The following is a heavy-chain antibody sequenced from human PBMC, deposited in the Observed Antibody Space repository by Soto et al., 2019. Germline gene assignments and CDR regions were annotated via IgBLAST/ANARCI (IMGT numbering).Heavy chain of an antibody. D-gene: IGHD1-7*01. V-gene: IGHV1-69*13. CDR2: IIPIFGTA. Sequence: SVKVSCKASGGTFSSYAISWVRQAPGQGLEWMGGIIPIFGTANYAQKFQGRVTITADESTSTAYMELSSLRSEDTAVYYCARDPQPNWNYSYWFDPWGQRTLVTVSS. CDR3: ARDPQPNWNYSYWFDP. CDR1: GGTFSSYA. J-gene: IGHJ5*02.